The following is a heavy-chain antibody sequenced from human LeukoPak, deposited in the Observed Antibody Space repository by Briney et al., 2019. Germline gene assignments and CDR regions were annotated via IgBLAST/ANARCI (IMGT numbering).Heavy chain of an antibody. CDR1: GFTITNNW. V-gene: IGHV3-74*03. CDR2: IKSDESSA. CDR3: ATVFKGSSLEDY. D-gene: IGHD1-26*01. J-gene: IGHJ4*02. Sequence: GGSLRLSCVASGFTITNNWMYWVRHAPGGGLVWVSRIKSDESSAAYADSVKGRFTISRDNAKNTLYLQMNSLRVEDTAVYYCATVFKGSSLEDYWGQGTLVTVSS.